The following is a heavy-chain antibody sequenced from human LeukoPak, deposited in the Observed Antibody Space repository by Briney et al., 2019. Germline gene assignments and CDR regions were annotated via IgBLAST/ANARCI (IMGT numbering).Heavy chain of an antibody. CDR3: ARDQWLVPGGFDI. CDR2: IKQDGSEK. CDR1: GFTFSSYW. Sequence: GGSLRLSCAASGFTFSSYWMSWVRQAPGKGLEWVANIKQDGSEKYYVDSVKGRFTISRDNAKNSLYLQMNSLRAEDTAVYYCARDQWLVPGGFDIWGQGTMVTVSS. V-gene: IGHV3-7*01. J-gene: IGHJ3*02. D-gene: IGHD6-19*01.